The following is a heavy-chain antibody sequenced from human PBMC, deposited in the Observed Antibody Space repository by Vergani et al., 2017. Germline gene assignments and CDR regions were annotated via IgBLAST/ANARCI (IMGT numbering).Heavy chain of an antibody. CDR2: ITPFNGNT. Sequence: VQLVESGAEVKKTGSSVKVSCKASGYTFTYRYLHWVRQAPGQALEWMGWITPFNGNTNYAQKFQDRVTITRDRSMSTAYMELSSLRSEDTAMYYCAHLGEVEDAFDIWGQGTMVTVSS. J-gene: IGHJ3*02. CDR1: GYTFTYRY. V-gene: IGHV1-45*02. D-gene: IGHD1-26*01. CDR3: AHLGEVEDAFDI.